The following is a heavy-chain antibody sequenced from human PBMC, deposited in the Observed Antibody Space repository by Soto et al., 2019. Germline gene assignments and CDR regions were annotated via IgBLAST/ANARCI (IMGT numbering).Heavy chain of an antibody. CDR3: VRDKLNIVVALGGMDV. V-gene: IGHV3-30-3*01. CDR2: ISYDGSKK. Sequence: PGESLKISCAASGFTFSSYAMHWVRQAPGKGLEWVAVISYDGSKKYYADSVKGRFTMSRDNSENTLYLQMNSLRADDTAVYYCVRDKLNIVVALGGMDVWGQGTTVTVSS. D-gene: IGHD3-22*01. J-gene: IGHJ6*02. CDR1: GFTFSSYA.